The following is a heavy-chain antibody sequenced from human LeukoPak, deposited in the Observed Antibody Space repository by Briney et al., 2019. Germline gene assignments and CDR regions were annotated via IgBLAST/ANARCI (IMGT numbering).Heavy chain of an antibody. V-gene: IGHV3-21*05. CDR1: GFTFSRYA. J-gene: IGHJ4*02. CDR3: ARDTFHPGLIDS. D-gene: IGHD2-21*01. CDR2: INTDSSDI. Sequence: GGSLRLSCAASGFTFSRYAKNWVRQAPGKGLEWVSYINTDSSDIHYTDSVKGRFTISRDNARNTLYLQLSSLRAEDSAVYYCARDTFHPGLIDSWGQGTLVTVSS.